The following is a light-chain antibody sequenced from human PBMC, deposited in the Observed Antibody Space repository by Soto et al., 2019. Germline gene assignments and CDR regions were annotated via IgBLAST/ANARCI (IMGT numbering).Light chain of an antibody. V-gene: IGKV1-39*01. CDR1: QSINIY. CDR2: GAS. Sequence: IQMTQSPSSLSASVGDSVTVTCRASQSINIYLNWYQQKPGKAPTLLIYGASSLQSGVPSRFTGGGSRTDFTLTISSLQPEDFATYYCLQSYRSPYTFGQGTKLEIK. CDR3: LQSYRSPYT. J-gene: IGKJ2*01.